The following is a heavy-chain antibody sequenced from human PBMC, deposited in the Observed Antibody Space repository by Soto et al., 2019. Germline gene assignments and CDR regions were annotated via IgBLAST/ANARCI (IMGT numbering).Heavy chain of an antibody. CDR3: AKSLSYGHRYFQH. Sequence: PGGSLRLSCAASGFTFSSYSMNWVRQAPGKGLEWVSAISGSGGSTYYADSVKGRFTISRDNSKNTLYLQMNSLRAEDTAVYYCAKSLSYGHRYFQHWGQGTLVTVSS. D-gene: IGHD1-26*01. CDR2: ISGSGGST. CDR1: GFTFSSYS. V-gene: IGHV3-23*01. J-gene: IGHJ1*01.